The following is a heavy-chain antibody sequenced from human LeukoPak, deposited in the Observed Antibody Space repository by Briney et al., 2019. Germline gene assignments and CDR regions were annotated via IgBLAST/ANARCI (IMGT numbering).Heavy chain of an antibody. D-gene: IGHD2-8*01. Sequence: SETLSLTCAVYGGSFSGYYWSWIRQPPGKGLEWIGEINHSGSTNYNPSLKSRVTISVDTSKNQFSLKLSSVTAADTAVYYCARIYCTNPRVRGNWFDPWGQGTLVTVSS. CDR3: ARIYCTNPRVRGNWFDP. J-gene: IGHJ5*02. CDR1: GGSFSGYY. V-gene: IGHV4-34*01. CDR2: INHSGST.